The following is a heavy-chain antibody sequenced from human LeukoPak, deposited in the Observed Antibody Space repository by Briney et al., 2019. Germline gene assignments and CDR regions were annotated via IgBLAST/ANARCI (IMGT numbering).Heavy chain of an antibody. J-gene: IGHJ4*02. CDR2: ISYDGSNK. Sequence: GGSLRLSCAASGFTFSSYGMHWVRQAPGKGLEWVAVISYDGSNKYYADSVKGRFTISRDNSKNTLYLQMNSLRAEDTAVYYCASGRGAIFWGQGTLVTVSS. CDR1: GFTFSSYG. D-gene: IGHD3-16*02. V-gene: IGHV3-30*03. CDR3: ASGRGAIF.